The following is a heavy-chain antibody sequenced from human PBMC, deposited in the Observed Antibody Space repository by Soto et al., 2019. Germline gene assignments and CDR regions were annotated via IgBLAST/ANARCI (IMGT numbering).Heavy chain of an antibody. D-gene: IGHD6-19*01. J-gene: IGHJ4*02. Sequence: ASVKVSCKASGYTFTSYAMHWVRQAPGQRLEWMGWINAGNGNTKYSQKFQGRVTITRDTSASTAYMELSSLRSEDTAVYYCARDLSSGWYGVDYWGQGTLVTVSS. CDR2: INAGNGNT. V-gene: IGHV1-3*01. CDR3: ARDLSSGWYGVDY. CDR1: GYTFTSYA.